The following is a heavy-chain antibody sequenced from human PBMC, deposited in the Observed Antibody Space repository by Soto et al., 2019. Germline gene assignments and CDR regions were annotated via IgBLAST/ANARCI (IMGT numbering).Heavy chain of an antibody. CDR2: INPNSGAT. CDR3: ARAAASSYFDP. CDR1: GYTFTGYF. J-gene: IGHJ5*02. Sequence: GASVKVSCKAFGYTFTGYFIHWVRQAPRQGLECMGWINPNSGATNYAQKFQGRVTLTSDTSISTAYMELSTLTSDDTAVYYCARAAASSYFDPWGQGTLVTVSS. V-gene: IGHV1-2*02. D-gene: IGHD6-13*01.